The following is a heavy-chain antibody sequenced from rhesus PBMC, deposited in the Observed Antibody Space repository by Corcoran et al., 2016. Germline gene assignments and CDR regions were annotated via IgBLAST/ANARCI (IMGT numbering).Heavy chain of an antibody. CDR3: ASYCTGSGCYSWDFDY. CDR2: ISGSSGST. CDR1: GYSISSGYY. Sequence: QVQLQESGPGLVKPSETLSLTCAVSGYSISSGYYWGWIRQPPGKGLEYIGFISGSSGSTYYNPSLKGRYTISKVTSKTHFSLKLSSVTAADTAVYYCASYCTGSGCYSWDFDYWGQGVLVTVSS. J-gene: IGHJ4*01. D-gene: IGHD2-21*01. V-gene: IGHV4-99*01.